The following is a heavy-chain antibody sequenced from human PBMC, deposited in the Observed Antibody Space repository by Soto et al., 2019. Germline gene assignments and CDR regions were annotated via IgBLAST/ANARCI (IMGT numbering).Heavy chain of an antibody. CDR2: ISGSGATT. CDR1: GVSFGGYA. J-gene: IGHJ4*02. CDR3: AKGSRGYTGYVFDY. D-gene: IGHD5-12*01. V-gene: IGHV3-23*01. Sequence: PGGFLRLSCATSGVSFGGYAMSWVRQAPGKGLDWVSSISGSGATTYYTNSVKVRFTISRDNSKNTVYLQMNSLRAEDTAVYYCAKGSRGYTGYVFDYWGQGALVTVSS.